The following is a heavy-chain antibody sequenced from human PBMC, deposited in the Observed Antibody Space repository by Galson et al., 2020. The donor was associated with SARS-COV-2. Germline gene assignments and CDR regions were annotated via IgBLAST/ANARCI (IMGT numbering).Heavy chain of an antibody. J-gene: IGHJ3*02. V-gene: IGHV5-51*01. CDR3: ARRPAGPPWDYDILTGYYKDAFDI. Sequence: GESLKISCKGSGYSFTSYWIGWVRQMPGKGLEWMGIIYPGDSDTRYSPSFQGQVTISADKSISTAYLQWSSLKASDTAMYYCARRPAGPPWDYDILTGYYKDAFDIWGQGTMVTVSS. CDR1: GYSFTSYW. D-gene: IGHD3-9*01. CDR2: IYPGDSDT.